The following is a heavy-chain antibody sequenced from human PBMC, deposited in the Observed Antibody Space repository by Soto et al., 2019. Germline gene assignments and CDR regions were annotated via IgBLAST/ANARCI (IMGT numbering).Heavy chain of an antibody. CDR1: GGYISWYY. CDR2: IYYSGST. D-gene: IGHD3-22*01. V-gene: IGHV4-59*04. J-gene: IGHJ5*02. Sequence: SETLSLTCTVSGGYISWYYWSWIRQPPGKGLEWIGRIYYSGSTYYNPSLKSRVTISVDTSKNQFSLKLSSVTAADTAVYYYDSSRLKNWFDPWGQGTLVTVSS. CDR3: DSSRLKNWFDP.